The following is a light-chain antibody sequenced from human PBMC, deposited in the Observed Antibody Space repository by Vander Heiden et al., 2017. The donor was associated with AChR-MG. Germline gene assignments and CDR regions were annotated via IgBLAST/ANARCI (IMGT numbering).Light chain of an antibody. Sequence: DVVMTQSPLSLSVTPGQPASISCKSSQSLLHSNGYTYLDWYLQKPGQSPQLLIYYVSSRFAGGPARCSGGGSGREDTLVISRVEAEDVGVYYCRKGVQLPRTFGQGTKVEIK. J-gene: IGKJ4*01. CDR2: YVS. CDR1: QSLLHSNGYTY. V-gene: IGKV2-29*03. CDR3: RKGVQLPRT.